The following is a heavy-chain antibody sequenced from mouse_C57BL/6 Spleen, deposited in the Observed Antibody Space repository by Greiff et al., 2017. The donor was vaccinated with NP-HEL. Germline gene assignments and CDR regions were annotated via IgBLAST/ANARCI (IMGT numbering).Heavy chain of an antibody. D-gene: IGHD1-1*01. Sequence: QVQLKQSGAELVRPGASVTLSCKASGYTFTDYEMHWVKQTPVHGLEWIGAIDPETGGTAYNQKFKGKAILTADKSSSTAYMELRSLTSEDSAVYYCTRAGTTVVNFDVWGTGTTVTVSS. CDR1: GYTFTDYE. CDR3: TRAGTTVVNFDV. V-gene: IGHV1-15*01. J-gene: IGHJ1*03. CDR2: IDPETGGT.